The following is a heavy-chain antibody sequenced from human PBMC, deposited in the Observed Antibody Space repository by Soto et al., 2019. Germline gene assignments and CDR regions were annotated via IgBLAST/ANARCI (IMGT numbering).Heavy chain of an antibody. J-gene: IGHJ5*02. CDR1: GFTFSDST. D-gene: IGHD3-3*01. V-gene: IGHV3-73*02. Sequence: EVQLVESGGGLVQPGGSLKLSCAASGFTFSDSTIHWVRQTPGKGLEWVGRIRSKANNYATTYAASVTGRFTISRDDSKNTAYLQMNSLKTEDTAVYYCGRPRLECYWFDPWGQGTLVTVSS. CDR2: IRSKANNYAT. CDR3: GRPRLECYWFDP.